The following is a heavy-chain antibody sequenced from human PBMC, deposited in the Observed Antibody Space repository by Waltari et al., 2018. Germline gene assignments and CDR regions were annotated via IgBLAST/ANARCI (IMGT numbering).Heavy chain of an antibody. J-gene: IGHJ1*01. CDR2: ISGSGCST. CDR1: GFTFSSYA. Sequence: EVQLLESGGGLVQHGGSLRLSCAASGFTFSSYAMSWVRQAPGTGLEWVSAISGSGCSTYYSDVVKGRFTISRDNSKNTLYLQMNSLRAEDTAVYYCAKPSSSLGHFQHWGQGTLVTVSS. V-gene: IGHV3-23*01. CDR3: AKPSSSLGHFQH. D-gene: IGHD6-13*01.